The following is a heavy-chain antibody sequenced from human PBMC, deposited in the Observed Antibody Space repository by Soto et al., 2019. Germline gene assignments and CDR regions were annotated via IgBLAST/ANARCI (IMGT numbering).Heavy chain of an antibody. D-gene: IGHD5-12*01. V-gene: IGHV1-69*13. Sequence: SVKVSCTASGGTFSSYGISWVRQAPGQGLEWMGGIIPMFGTANYAQKFRGRVTIIADESTSTGYMELSSLRSEDTAVYYCARVGPRNGYNLYYSDYWGQGNPVTGFS. CDR2: IIPMFGTA. CDR1: GGTFSSYG. CDR3: ARVGPRNGYNLYYSDY. J-gene: IGHJ4*02.